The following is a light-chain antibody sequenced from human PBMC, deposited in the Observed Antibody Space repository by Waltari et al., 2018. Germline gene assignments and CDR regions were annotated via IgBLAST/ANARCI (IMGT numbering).Light chain of an antibody. V-gene: IGKV1-5*03. J-gene: IGKJ1*01. CDR2: GAS. CDR3: QHYNAYWWT. CDR1: QSISTW. Sequence: DIQMTQSPSTLSASVGDRVTITCRARQSISTWLAWYQQKPGKAPKFLIYGASTLENGVPSRFSGSGSGTEFTLTISSLQPDDFATYYCQHYNAYWWTFGQGTKVEI.